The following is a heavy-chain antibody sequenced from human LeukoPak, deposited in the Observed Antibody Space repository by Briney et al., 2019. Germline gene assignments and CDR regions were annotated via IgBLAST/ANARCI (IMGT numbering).Heavy chain of an antibody. CDR1: GGSISSSSYY. J-gene: IGHJ1*01. CDR3: ARAGLAAAGTMHFQH. CDR2: IYYSGTT. D-gene: IGHD6-13*01. V-gene: IGHV4-39*07. Sequence: SETLSLTCTVSGGSISSSSYYWGWIRQPPGKGLEWVGTIYYSGTTSYNPSLKSRVTISVDTSKNQFSLNLSSVTAADTAVYYCARAGLAAAGTMHFQHWGQGTLVTVSS.